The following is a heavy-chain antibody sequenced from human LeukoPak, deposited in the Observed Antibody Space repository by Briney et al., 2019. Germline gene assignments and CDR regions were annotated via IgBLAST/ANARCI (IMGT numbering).Heavy chain of an antibody. Sequence: GGSLRLSCAASGLNFSNYGMHWVRQAPGKGLEWVALIWFGRSNKFYADSVKGRFTISRDNSKNTLYLQMNSLRAEDTALYYCARGDVLYSGSYRFDYWGQGTLVTVSS. D-gene: IGHD1-26*01. CDR3: ARGDVLYSGSYRFDY. J-gene: IGHJ4*02. CDR1: GLNFSNYG. CDR2: IWFGRSNK. V-gene: IGHV3-33*08.